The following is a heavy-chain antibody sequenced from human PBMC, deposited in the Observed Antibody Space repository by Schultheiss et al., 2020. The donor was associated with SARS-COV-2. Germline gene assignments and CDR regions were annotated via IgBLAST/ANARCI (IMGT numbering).Heavy chain of an antibody. J-gene: IGHJ4*02. D-gene: IGHD4-17*01. V-gene: IGHV3-30*18. CDR1: GFTFSSYG. CDR2: ISYDGSNK. Sequence: GGSLRLSCAASGFTFSSYGMHWVRQAPGKGLEWVAVISYDGSNKYYADSVKGRFTISRDNSKNTLYLQMNSLRAEDTAVYYCAKEGADGDYVDYWGQGTLLTVAS. CDR3: AKEGADGDYVDY.